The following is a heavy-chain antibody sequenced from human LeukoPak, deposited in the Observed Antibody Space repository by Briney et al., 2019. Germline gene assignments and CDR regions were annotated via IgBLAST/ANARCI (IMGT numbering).Heavy chain of an antibody. CDR1: GGSISSGGYY. V-gene: IGHV4-31*03. D-gene: IGHD5-12*01. J-gene: IGHJ4*02. CDR2: IYYSGST. Sequence: SQTLSLTCTVSGGSISSGGYYWSWIRQHPGKGLEWIGYIYYSGSTYYNPPLKSRVTISVDTSKNQFSLKLSSVTAADTAVYYCARPDSGYVIDYWGQGTLVTVSS. CDR3: ARPDSGYVIDY.